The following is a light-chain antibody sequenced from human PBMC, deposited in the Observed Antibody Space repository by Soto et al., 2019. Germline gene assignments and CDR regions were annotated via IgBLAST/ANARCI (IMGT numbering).Light chain of an antibody. CDR3: QQRRSWPIT. Sequence: EIVLTQSPATLSLSPGERATLSCWASQTIDNYLAWYQQKPGQAPRLLIYDASNRATGIPARFSGSGSETDFNLTISSLEPEDFAVYYCQQRRSWPITFGQGTRLEIK. CDR2: DAS. CDR1: QTIDNY. V-gene: IGKV3-11*01. J-gene: IGKJ5*01.